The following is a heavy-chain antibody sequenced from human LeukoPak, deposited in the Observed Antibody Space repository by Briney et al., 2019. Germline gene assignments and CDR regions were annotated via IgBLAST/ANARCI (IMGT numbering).Heavy chain of an antibody. CDR1: GFTFSDYY. CDR3: ARVRAAGLYGMDV. CDR2: ISSSGSTI. J-gene: IGHJ6*02. V-gene: IGHV3-11*01. D-gene: IGHD6-13*01. Sequence: GGSLRLSCAASGFTFSDYYMSWIRQAPGKGLEWVSCISSSGSTIYYADSVKGRFTISRDNAKNSLYLQMNSLRAEDTAVYYCARVRAAGLYGMDVWGQGTTVTVSS.